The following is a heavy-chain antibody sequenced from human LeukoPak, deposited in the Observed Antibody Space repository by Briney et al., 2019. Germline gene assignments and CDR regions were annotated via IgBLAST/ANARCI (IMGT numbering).Heavy chain of an antibody. V-gene: IGHV3-21*01. CDR2: ISSSSSYI. CDR3: ARDDIVATTHFDY. Sequence: GGSLRLPCAASGFTFSSYSMNWVRQAPGKGLEWVSSISSSSSYIYYADSVKGRFTISRDNAKTSLYLQMNSLRAEDTAVYYCARDDIVATTHFDYWGQGTLVTVSS. CDR1: GFTFSSYS. D-gene: IGHD5-12*01. J-gene: IGHJ4*02.